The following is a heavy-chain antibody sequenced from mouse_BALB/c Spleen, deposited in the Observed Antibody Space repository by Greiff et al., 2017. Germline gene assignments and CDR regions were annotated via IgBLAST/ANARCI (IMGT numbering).Heavy chain of an antibody. CDR3: ARRPITTVYYFDY. V-gene: IGHV5-6-3*01. Sequence: EVKLVESGGGLVQPGGSLKLSCAASGFTFSSYGMSWVRQTPDKRLELVATINSNGGSTYYPDSVKGRFTISRDNAKNTLYLQMSSLKSEDTAMYYCARRPITTVYYFDYWGQGTTLTVSS. J-gene: IGHJ2*01. CDR2: INSNGGST. CDR1: GFTFSSYG. D-gene: IGHD1-1*01.